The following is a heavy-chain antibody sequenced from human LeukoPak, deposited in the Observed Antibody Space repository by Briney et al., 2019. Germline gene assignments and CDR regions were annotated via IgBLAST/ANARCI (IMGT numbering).Heavy chain of an antibody. CDR1: GFTLSTYA. CDR2: ISSSGIHM. V-gene: IGHV3-21*01. CDR3: ARDRGIGGEFDY. D-gene: IGHD2-21*01. Sequence: GGSLRLSCAASGFTLSTYAMNWVRQAPGRGLEWVSGISSSGIHMYYADSVKGRFTISRDNAKNSLYLQMNSLRAEDTAVYYCARDRGIGGEFDYWGQGTLVTVSS. J-gene: IGHJ4*02.